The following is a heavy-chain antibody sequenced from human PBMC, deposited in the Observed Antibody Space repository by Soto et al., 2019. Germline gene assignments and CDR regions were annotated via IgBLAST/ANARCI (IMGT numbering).Heavy chain of an antibody. D-gene: IGHD2-15*01. Sequence: VSVKLYCKASGYTFTGYYMHWVRQAPRQGLEWMGWINPNSGGTNYAQKFQGWVTMTRDTSISTAYMELSRLRSDDTAVYYCARGSLGYCSGGSCRPVAFDIWGQGTMVTVSS. J-gene: IGHJ3*02. CDR1: GYTFTGYY. V-gene: IGHV1-2*04. CDR2: INPNSGGT. CDR3: ARGSLGYCSGGSCRPVAFDI.